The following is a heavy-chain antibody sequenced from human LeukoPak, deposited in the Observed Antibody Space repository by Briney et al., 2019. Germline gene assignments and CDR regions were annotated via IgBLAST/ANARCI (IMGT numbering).Heavy chain of an antibody. CDR3: ARYYYGSGSFDY. V-gene: IGHV3-66*01. Sequence: GGSLRLSCAASGFTVSSNYMSWVRQAPGKGLEWVSVIYSGGSTYYADSVKGRFTISRDNSKNTLYLQMNSLRAEDTAVYYCARYYYGSGSFDYWGQGTLVTVSS. CDR1: GFTVSSNY. D-gene: IGHD3-10*01. CDR2: IYSGGST. J-gene: IGHJ4*02.